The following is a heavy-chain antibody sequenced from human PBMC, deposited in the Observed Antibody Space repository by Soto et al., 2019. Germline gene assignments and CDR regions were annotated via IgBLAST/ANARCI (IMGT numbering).Heavy chain of an antibody. V-gene: IGHV1-69*13. J-gene: IGHJ2*01. CDR3: ARDHTPNCGGDCYSVQWYFDL. CDR1: GGTFSSYA. Sequence: GASVKVSCKVSGGTFSSYAISWVRQAPGQGLEWMGGIIPIFGTANYAQKFQGRVTITADESTSTAYMELSSLRSEDTAVYYCARDHTPNCGGDCYSVQWYFDLWGRGTLVTVSS. CDR2: IIPIFGTA. D-gene: IGHD2-21*02.